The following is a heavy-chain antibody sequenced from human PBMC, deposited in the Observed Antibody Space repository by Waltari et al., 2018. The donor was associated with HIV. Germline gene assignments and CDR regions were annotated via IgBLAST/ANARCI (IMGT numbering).Heavy chain of an antibody. J-gene: IGHJ4*02. CDR1: GYTFTSYA. V-gene: IGHV1-3*01. D-gene: IGHD2-15*01. CDR3: ARGPIYCSGGSCYPGDFDY. CDR2: INAGNGNT. Sequence: QVQLVQSGAEVKKPGASVKVSCKASGYTFTSYAMHWVRQAPGQRLEWMGWINAGNGNTKYSQKFQGRVTITRDTSASTAYMELSSLRSEDTAVYYCARGPIYCSGGSCYPGDFDYWGQGTLVTVSS.